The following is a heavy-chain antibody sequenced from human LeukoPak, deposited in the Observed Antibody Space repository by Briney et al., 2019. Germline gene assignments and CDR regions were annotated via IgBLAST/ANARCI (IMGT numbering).Heavy chain of an antibody. CDR3: ARGSSGIAVRGLAWAWFDP. CDR2: IKPDGSEK. D-gene: IGHD3-10*01. Sequence: GGSLRLSCAASGSTFSSYWMTWVRQAPGKGLEWVANIKPDGSEKYYVDSVKGRFTISRDSAKNSLYLDMNSLRAEDTAVYYCARGSSGIAVRGLAWAWFDPWGQGTLVTVSS. CDR1: GSTFSSYW. V-gene: IGHV3-7*05. J-gene: IGHJ5*02.